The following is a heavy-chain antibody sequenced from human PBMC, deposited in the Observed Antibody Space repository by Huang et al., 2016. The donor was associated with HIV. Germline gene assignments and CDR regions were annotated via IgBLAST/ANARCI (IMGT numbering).Heavy chain of an antibody. CDR2: IYYGGNT. V-gene: IGHV4-39*01. CDR3: ARHNIYCSGGGCSSFDY. J-gene: IGHJ4*02. CDR1: GGSISSSNYY. D-gene: IGHD2-15*01. Sequence: QLQLQESGPGLVKASETLSLTCIVSGGSISSSNYYWGWVRQPPGKGLEWLGSIYYGGNTFYNPSLKRRVTISVDTSNNQLSLKVRSVTAADTAVYYCARHNIYCSGGGCSSFDYWGQGTLVTVSS.